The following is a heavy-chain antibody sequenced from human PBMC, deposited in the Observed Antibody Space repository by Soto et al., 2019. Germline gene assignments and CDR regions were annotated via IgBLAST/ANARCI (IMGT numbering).Heavy chain of an antibody. CDR2: INAGNGNT. Sequence: QVQLVQSGAEVKKPGASVKVSCKASGYTFTSYAMHWVRQAPGQRLEWMGWINAGNGNTKYSQKLQCRVTITRDTSASTAYMELSSLRSEDTAVYYCASFGGSSGWYYFDCWGQGTLVTVSS. V-gene: IGHV1-3*01. CDR3: ASFGGSSGWYYFDC. D-gene: IGHD6-19*01. J-gene: IGHJ4*02. CDR1: GYTFTSYA.